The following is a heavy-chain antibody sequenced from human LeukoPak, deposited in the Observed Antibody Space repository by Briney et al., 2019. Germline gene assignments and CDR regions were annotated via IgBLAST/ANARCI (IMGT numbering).Heavy chain of an antibody. Sequence: GRSLRLSWAASGFTFSSYAMHWVRQPPGKGLEYVSAISSNGGSTYYANSVKGRFTNSRDNSQNTLYLQMGSLRAEDMAVYYCARGRVTMVRGVITPMYNWLDPWGQGTLVTVSS. D-gene: IGHD3-10*01. V-gene: IGHV3-64*01. CDR2: ISSNGGST. J-gene: IGHJ5*02. CDR3: ARGRVTMVRGVITPMYNWLDP. CDR1: GFTFSSYA.